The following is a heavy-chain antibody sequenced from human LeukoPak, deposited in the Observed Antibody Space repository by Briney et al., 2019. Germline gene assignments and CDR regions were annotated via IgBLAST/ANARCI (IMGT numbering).Heavy chain of an antibody. CDR2: ISYDGSNK. Sequence: GGSLRLSCAASGFTFSSYAMHWVRQAPGKGLEWVAVISYDGSNKYYADPVKGRFTISRDNSKNTLYLQMNSLRAEDTAVYYCARDLYCTTTSCYGFDYWGQGTLVTVSS. J-gene: IGHJ4*02. CDR3: ARDLYCTTTSCYGFDY. CDR1: GFTFSSYA. D-gene: IGHD2-2*01. V-gene: IGHV3-30-3*01.